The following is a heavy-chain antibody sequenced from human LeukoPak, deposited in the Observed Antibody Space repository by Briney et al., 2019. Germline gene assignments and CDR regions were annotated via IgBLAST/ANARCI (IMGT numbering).Heavy chain of an antibody. CDR1: GFTFSSYA. D-gene: IGHD5-24*01. Sequence: GRSLRLSCAASGFTFSSYAMHWVRQAPGKGLEWVAVISYDGSNKYYADSMKGRFTISRDNSKNTLYLQMNSLRAEDTAVYYCARSRDGYNGNFDYWGRGTLVTVSS. V-gene: IGHV3-30-3*01. CDR3: ARSRDGYNGNFDY. J-gene: IGHJ4*02. CDR2: ISYDGSNK.